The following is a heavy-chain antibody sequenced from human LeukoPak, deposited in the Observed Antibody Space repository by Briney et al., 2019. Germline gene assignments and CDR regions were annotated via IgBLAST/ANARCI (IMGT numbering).Heavy chain of an antibody. J-gene: IGHJ3*02. Sequence: HPGGSLGLSCAASGFTFSSYAMHWVRQAPGKGLEWVAVISYDGSNKYYADSVKGRFTISRDNSKSTLYLQMNSLRAEDTAVYYCARAHLIVGAPMAFDIWGQGTMVTVSS. D-gene: IGHD1-26*01. CDR2: ISYDGSNK. V-gene: IGHV3-30*04. CDR3: ARAHLIVGAPMAFDI. CDR1: GFTFSSYA.